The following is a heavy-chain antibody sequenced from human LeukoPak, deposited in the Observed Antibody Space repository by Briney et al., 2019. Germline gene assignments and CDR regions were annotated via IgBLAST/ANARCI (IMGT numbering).Heavy chain of an antibody. J-gene: IGHJ4*02. CDR2: ISSSSSYI. D-gene: IGHD2-2*01. CDR1: GFTFSSYE. CDR3: ARGGYCSSTSCSNDFDY. Sequence: GGSLRLSCAASGFTFSSYEMNWVRQAPGKGLEWVSYISSSSSYIYYADSVKGRFTISRDNAKNSLYLQMNSLRAEDTAVYYCARGGYCSSTSCSNDFDYWGQGTLVTVSS. V-gene: IGHV3-21*05.